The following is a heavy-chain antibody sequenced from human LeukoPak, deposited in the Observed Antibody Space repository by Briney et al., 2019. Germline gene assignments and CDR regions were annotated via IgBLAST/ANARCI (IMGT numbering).Heavy chain of an antibody. D-gene: IGHD4-23*01. Sequence: GGSLRLSCAGSGFTFSDFSLHWVRQAPGKGLEWVASISSNVKDKYYLDSLTGRFTISRDNSKNTLSLQMVSLRTADTAVYFCARGQERLFPGGNFFDFWGRGTLVTVSS. J-gene: IGHJ4*02. CDR3: ARGQERLFPGGNFFDF. CDR2: ISSNVKDK. CDR1: GFTFSDFS. V-gene: IGHV3-30*04.